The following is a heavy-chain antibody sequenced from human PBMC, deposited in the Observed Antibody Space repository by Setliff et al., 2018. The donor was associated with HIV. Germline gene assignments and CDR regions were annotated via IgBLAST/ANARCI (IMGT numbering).Heavy chain of an antibody. CDR1: GYNFRGFW. CDR2: IYPSDSDT. D-gene: IGHD1-26*01. V-gene: IGHV5-51*01. J-gene: IGHJ6*02. Sequence: GESLKISCQGSGYNFRGFWIGWARHMPGKGLEWMGIIYPSDSDTRNSPSFQGQVTISADKSISIAYLQWNSLKASDTAMYYCARCSGSYPCDGMDVWGQGTTVTVSS. CDR3: ARCSGSYPCDGMDV.